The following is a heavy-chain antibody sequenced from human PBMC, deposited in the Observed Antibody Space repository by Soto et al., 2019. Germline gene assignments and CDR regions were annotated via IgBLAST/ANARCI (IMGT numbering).Heavy chain of an antibody. CDR1: GFTLSDYW. V-gene: IGHV3-74*01. CDR3: SRRKDQNSTRTYSYYDY. J-gene: IGHJ4*02. D-gene: IGHD2-2*01. Sequence: GGSLRLSCAASGFTLSDYWMHWVRQAPGKGLVWVSRINSDGSTTDYADSVKGRFTISSDNAKNTLFLQMNSLRAEDTAVYYSSRRKDQNSTRTYSYYDYWGQGTLVTVSS. CDR2: INSDGSTT.